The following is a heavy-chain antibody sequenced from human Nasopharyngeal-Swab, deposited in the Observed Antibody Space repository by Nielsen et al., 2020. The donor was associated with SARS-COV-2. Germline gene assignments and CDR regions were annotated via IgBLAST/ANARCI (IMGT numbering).Heavy chain of an antibody. CDR3: ARYVPAAIPDYWYFDL. CDR2: ISYSGST. D-gene: IGHD2-2*01. Sequence: SETLSLTCTVSGGSISSSTYYWGWIRQPPGKGLEWIGSISYSGSTYYNPSLKSRVTISVDTSKNQFSLKVNSVTTADTAVYYCARYVPAAIPDYWYFDLWGRGTLVTVSS. J-gene: IGHJ2*01. CDR1: GGSISSSTYY. V-gene: IGHV4-39*01.